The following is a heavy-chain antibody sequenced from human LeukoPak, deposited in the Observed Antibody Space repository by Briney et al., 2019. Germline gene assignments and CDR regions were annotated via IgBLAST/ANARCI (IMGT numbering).Heavy chain of an antibody. CDR2: ISAYNGNT. D-gene: IGHD6-13*01. V-gene: IGHV1-18*01. Sequence: ASVKVSCKASGYTFTNYGISWMRQAPGQGLEWMGWISAYNGNTNFAQKFQGRVTMTTDTSTSTAYMELRSLRSDDTAVYYCAREGSSWYEFGYWGQGTLVTVSS. CDR3: AREGSSWYEFGY. CDR1: GYTFTNYG. J-gene: IGHJ4*02.